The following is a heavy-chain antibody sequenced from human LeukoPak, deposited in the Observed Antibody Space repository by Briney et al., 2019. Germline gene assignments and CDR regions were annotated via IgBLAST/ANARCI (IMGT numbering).Heavy chain of an antibody. J-gene: IGHJ4*02. CDR3: ARGDDFSGDH. V-gene: IGHV4-34*01. CDR1: GGSFSGYY. Sequence: SETLSLTCAVYGGSFSGYYWSWIRQPPGKGLEWIGEINHSGSTNYSPSLKSRVTISVDTSKNQFSLKLSSVTAADTAVYYCARGDDFSGDHWGQGTLVTVSS. D-gene: IGHD1-1*01. CDR2: INHSGST.